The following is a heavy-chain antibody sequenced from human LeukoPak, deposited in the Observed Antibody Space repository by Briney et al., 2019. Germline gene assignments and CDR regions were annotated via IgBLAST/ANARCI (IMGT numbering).Heavy chain of an antibody. V-gene: IGHV4-59*01. CDR3: ARLASPDYGSYWYFDL. CDR1: GGSISSYY. J-gene: IGHJ2*01. D-gene: IGHD4-17*01. CDR2: IYYSGST. Sequence: PSETLSLTCTVSGGSISSYYWSWIRQPPGKGLEWIGYIYYSGSTNYNPSLKSRVTISVDTSKNQFSLKLSSVTAADTAVYYCARLASPDYGSYWYFDLWGRGTLVTVSS.